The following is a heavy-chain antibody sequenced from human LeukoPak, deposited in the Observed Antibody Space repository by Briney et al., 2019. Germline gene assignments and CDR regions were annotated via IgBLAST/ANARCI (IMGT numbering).Heavy chain of an antibody. D-gene: IGHD6-19*01. CDR3: ARDLRQWPSGDP. CDR2: IYIDGST. Sequence: PGGSLRLSCAASGFTFSNNYMSWVRQAPGKGLEWVSVIYIDGSTYYADSVRGRFTLSRDNPKNMVYLQMNSLRAEDTALYYCARDLRQWPSGDPWGQGTLVTVS. CDR1: GFTFSNNY. J-gene: IGHJ5*02. V-gene: IGHV3-53*01.